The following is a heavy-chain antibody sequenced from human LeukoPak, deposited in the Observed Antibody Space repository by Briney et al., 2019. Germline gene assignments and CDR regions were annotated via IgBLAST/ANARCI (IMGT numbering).Heavy chain of an antibody. CDR1: GFTFSSYE. J-gene: IGHJ6*04. Sequence: PGGSLRLSCAASGFTFSSYEMDWVRQAPGKGLEWVSYISSSGSTIYYADSMEGRFTISRDNAKNSLYLQMNSLRAEDTAMYYCARGFWSGYPPDVWGKGTTVTVSS. CDR2: ISSSGSTI. V-gene: IGHV3-48*03. CDR3: ARGFWSGYPPDV. D-gene: IGHD3-3*01.